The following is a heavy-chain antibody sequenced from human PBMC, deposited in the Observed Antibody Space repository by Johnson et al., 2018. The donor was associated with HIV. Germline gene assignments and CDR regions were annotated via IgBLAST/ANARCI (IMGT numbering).Heavy chain of an antibody. J-gene: IGHJ3*02. CDR1: GFTFSTYA. CDR2: ISGGGGST. CDR3: ARRGWELWTTQNAFDI. V-gene: IGHV3-23*04. Sequence: VQLVESGGGLVQPGGSLRLSCEASGFTFSTYAMSWVRQAPGKGLEWVSAISGGGGSTYYADSVKGRFTISRDNSRNTLYLQMNSLRAEDTALYYCARRGWELWTTQNAFDIWGQGTMVTVSS. D-gene: IGHD1-26*01.